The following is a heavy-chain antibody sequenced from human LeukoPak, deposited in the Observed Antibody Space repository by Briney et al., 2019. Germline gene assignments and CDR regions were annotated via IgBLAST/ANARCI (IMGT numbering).Heavy chain of an antibody. D-gene: IGHD1-7*01. CDR1: GFTFSSYA. CDR3: AKATNWNYFYFDY. CDR2: ISGSGGST. Sequence: PGGSLRLSCAASGFTFSSYAMSWVRQAPGKGLEWVSAISGSGGSTYYADSVKGRFTISRDNSKNTLYPQMNSLRAEDTAVYYCAKATNWNYFYFDYWGQGTLVTVSS. V-gene: IGHV3-23*01. J-gene: IGHJ4*02.